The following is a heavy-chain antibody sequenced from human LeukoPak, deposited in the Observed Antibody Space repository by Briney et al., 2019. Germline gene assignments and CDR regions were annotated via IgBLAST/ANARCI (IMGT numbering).Heavy chain of an antibody. V-gene: IGHV4-31*03. D-gene: IGHD6-13*01. CDR3: ASDSTHRAASGSFVY. J-gene: IGHJ4*02. Sequence: SETLSLTCTVSGDSISSSGFYWSWIRPHPGKGLEWVGYIYSSGSTNYNASLKSRLTISVDTSKNQFSLRLTSVTAADTAVYYCASDSTHRAASGSFVYWGQGSLVTVSS. CDR2: IYSSGST. CDR1: GDSISSSGFY.